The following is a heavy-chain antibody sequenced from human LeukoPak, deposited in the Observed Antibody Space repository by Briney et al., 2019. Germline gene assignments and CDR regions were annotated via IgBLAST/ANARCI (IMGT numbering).Heavy chain of an antibody. V-gene: IGHV3-48*03. D-gene: IGHD5-12*01. J-gene: IGHJ4*02. Sequence: GGPLSLFCGASGFPYSSYEMMELRQAPGKAVEGVSYISSSGSTIYHADSVKGRFTISRDNAKNSLYLQMNSLRAEDTAVYYCARDGYSGYGGFDYWGQGTLVTVSS. CDR1: GFPYSSYE. CDR2: ISSSGSTI. CDR3: ARDGYSGYGGFDY.